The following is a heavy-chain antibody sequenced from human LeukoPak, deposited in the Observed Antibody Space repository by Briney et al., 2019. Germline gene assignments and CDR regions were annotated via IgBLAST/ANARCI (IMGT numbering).Heavy chain of an antibody. CDR2: ISYDGSNK. CDR3: ARDLVRFGESRPSRGENY. V-gene: IGHV3-30*03. CDR1: GFTFSSYS. J-gene: IGHJ4*02. D-gene: IGHD3-10*01. Sequence: PGGSLRLSCAASGFTFSSYSMNWVRQAPGKGLEWVAVISYDGSNKYYADSVKGRITISRDNSKNTLYLQMNSLRAEDTAVYYCARDLVRFGESRPSRGENYWGQGTLVTVSS.